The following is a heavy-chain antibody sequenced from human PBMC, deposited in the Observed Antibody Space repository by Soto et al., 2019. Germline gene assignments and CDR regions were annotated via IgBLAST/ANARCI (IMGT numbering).Heavy chain of an antibody. CDR3: ARVTMVIRDSDHFGVDV. Sequence: SETLSLTCLVSGFPISSTYSWGWIRQPPGKGLEWIGSISHSGTTSYSPSLTSRVSISVDTSKNQVSLKLTSVTAADTAVYFCARVTMVIRDSDHFGVDVWGHGTTVTAP. D-gene: IGHD4-17*01. CDR2: ISHSGTT. J-gene: IGHJ6*02. V-gene: IGHV4-38-2*02. CDR1: GFPISSTYS.